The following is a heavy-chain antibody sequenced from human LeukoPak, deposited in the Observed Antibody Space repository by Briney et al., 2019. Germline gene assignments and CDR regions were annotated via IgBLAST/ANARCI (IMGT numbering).Heavy chain of an antibody. CDR3: ARDLVVGSSWDYYYYYGMDV. CDR1: GFTFSSYA. V-gene: IGHV3-23*01. CDR2: ISGSGGST. Sequence: GGSLRLSCAASGFTFSSYAMSWVRQAPGKGLEWVSAISGSGGSTYYADSVKGRFTISRDNAKNSLYLQMNSLRAEDTAVYYCARDLVVGSSWDYYYYYGMDVWGQGTTVTVSS. J-gene: IGHJ6*02. D-gene: IGHD6-13*01.